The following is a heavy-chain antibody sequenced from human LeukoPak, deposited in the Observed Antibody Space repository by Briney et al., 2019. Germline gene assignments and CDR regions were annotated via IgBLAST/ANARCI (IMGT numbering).Heavy chain of an antibody. V-gene: IGHV3-21*01. J-gene: IGHJ4*02. D-gene: IGHD3-10*01. CDR3: ARAGRDHLTGFDY. CDR1: GFTFDKAW. CDR2: ISSSSSYI. Sequence: PGGSLRLSCAASGFTFDKAWMTWVRQAPGKGLEWVSSISSSSSYIYYADSVKGRFTISRDNAKNSLYLQMNSLRAEDTAVYYCARAGRDHLTGFDYWGQGTLVTVSS.